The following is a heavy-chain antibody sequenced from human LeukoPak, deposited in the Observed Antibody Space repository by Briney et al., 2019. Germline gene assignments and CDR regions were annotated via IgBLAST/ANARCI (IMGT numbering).Heavy chain of an antibody. Sequence: SQTLSLTCAISGDSVSSNSAAWNWIRQSPSRGLEWLGRTYYRSKWYNDYAVSVKNRITINPDTSKNQFSLQLNSVTPEDTAVYYCARETSTAYDYVWGSYRWGAFDIWGQGTMVTVSS. V-gene: IGHV6-1*01. CDR1: GDSVSSNSAA. J-gene: IGHJ3*02. CDR3: ARETSTAYDYVWGSYRWGAFDI. D-gene: IGHD3-16*02. CDR2: TYYRSKWYN.